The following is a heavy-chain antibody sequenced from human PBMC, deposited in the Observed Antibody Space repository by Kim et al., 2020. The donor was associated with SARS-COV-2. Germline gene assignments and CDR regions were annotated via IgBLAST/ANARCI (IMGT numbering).Heavy chain of an antibody. CDR1: GFTFSSYG. Sequence: GGSLRLSCAASGFTFSSYGMHWVRQAPGKGLEWVAVIWYDGSNKYYADSVKGRFTISRDNSKNTLYLQMNSLRAEDTAVYYCARGRGEWELRYGMDVWGQGTTVTVSS. V-gene: IGHV3-33*01. CDR2: IWYDGSNK. J-gene: IGHJ6*02. CDR3: ARGRGEWELRYGMDV. D-gene: IGHD1-26*01.